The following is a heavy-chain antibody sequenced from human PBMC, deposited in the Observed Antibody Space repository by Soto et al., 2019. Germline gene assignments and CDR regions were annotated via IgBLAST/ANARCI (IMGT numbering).Heavy chain of an antibody. Sequence: QVQLQESGSGLVKPSQTLVLTCTVSGDSIIRDGSSWSWLRQPPGKGLEWIGYIYHSGATYYNPSLKSRVTTSVDKSKNQFSLSLASVTAADTAVYYCAREMSYYFDSWGHGTLVTVSS. CDR2: IYHSGAT. CDR3: AREMSYYFDS. J-gene: IGHJ4*01. V-gene: IGHV4-30-2*01. CDR1: GDSIIRDGSS.